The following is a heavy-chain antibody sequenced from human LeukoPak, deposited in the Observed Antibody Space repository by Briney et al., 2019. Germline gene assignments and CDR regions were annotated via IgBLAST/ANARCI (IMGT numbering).Heavy chain of an antibody. D-gene: IGHD5-24*01. J-gene: IGHJ4*02. V-gene: IGHV4-34*01. CDR1: GGSCSDYY. CDR2: IHLYGDF. Sequence: SETLSLTCAVHGGSCSDYYCSWIRQPPGKGLEWIGEIHLYGDFYYNPSLRSRLTISIDTSKTQFSLRLTSVTAADTAFYYCARGRDRSKAGDHWGQGSLVTVSS. CDR3: ARGRDRSKAGDH.